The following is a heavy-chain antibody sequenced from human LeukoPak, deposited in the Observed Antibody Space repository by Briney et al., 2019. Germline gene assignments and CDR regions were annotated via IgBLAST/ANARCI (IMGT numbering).Heavy chain of an antibody. CDR2: IYTSGST. V-gene: IGHV4-4*07. CDR3: AREARTTVPPNYYYYMDV. CDR1: GGSISSYY. D-gene: IGHD4-17*01. J-gene: IGHJ6*03. Sequence: SETLSLTCTVSGGSISSYYWSWIRQPAGKGLEWIGRIYTSGSTNYNPSLKSRVTMSVDTSKNQFSLKLSSVTAADTAVYYCAREARTTVPPNYYYYMDVWGKGTTVTVSS.